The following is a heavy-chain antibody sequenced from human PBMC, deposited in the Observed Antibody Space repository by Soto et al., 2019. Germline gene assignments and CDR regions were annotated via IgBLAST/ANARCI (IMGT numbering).Heavy chain of an antibody. Sequence: QVQLAQSGAEVKKPGASVKVSCKASGYTFTSYAMHWVRQAPGQRLEWMGWINAGNGNTKYSQKFQGRVTITRDTSPSTAYMELSSLSSEDTAVYYCARGPGGPDGPGDYWGQGTLVTVSS. CDR1: GYTFTSYA. D-gene: IGHD2-15*01. CDR3: ARGPGGPDGPGDY. V-gene: IGHV1-3*01. J-gene: IGHJ4*02. CDR2: INAGNGNT.